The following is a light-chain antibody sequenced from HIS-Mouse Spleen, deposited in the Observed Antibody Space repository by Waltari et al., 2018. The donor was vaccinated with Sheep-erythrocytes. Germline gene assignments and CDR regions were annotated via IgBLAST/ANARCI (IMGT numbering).Light chain of an antibody. Sequence: QSALTQPASVSGSPGQSITISCTGTSSDVGGYNYFPWYQPHPGKAPKLMIYDVSNRPSGGSNRFSGSKSGNTASLTISGLQAEDEADYYCSSYTSSSTLVFGGGTKLTVL. CDR1: SSDVGGYNY. CDR2: DVS. V-gene: IGLV2-14*03. CDR3: SSYTSSSTLV. J-gene: IGLJ3*02.